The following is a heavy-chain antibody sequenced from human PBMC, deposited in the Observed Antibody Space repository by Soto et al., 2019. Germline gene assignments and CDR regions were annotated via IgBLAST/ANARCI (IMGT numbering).Heavy chain of an antibody. CDR2: ISPDNGNT. Sequence: QVQLVQSGGEVNKPGASVKVYCKASGYTFTIYGINWVRQAPGQGLEWMGWISPDNGNTNYAQKLQGRVTMTTDTSTSTAYMELRSLRSDDTAVYYCARALGYSGYAGMDVWGQGTTVTVSS. V-gene: IGHV1-18*01. CDR1: GYTFTIYG. D-gene: IGHD5-12*01. CDR3: ARALGYSGYAGMDV. J-gene: IGHJ6*02.